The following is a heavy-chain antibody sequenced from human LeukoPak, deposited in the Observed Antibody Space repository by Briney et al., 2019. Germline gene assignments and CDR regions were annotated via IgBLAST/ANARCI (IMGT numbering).Heavy chain of an antibody. Sequence: ASVKASCKASGYIFTSYYMHWVRQAPGQGLEWMGIINPSGGNTNYAQKFQGRVTMTRDTSTSTVYMELSSLRSEDTAMYYCAREQDGGKHDYWGQGTLVTVSS. CDR3: AREQDGGKHDY. J-gene: IGHJ4*02. CDR2: INPSGGNT. V-gene: IGHV1-46*01. D-gene: IGHD4-23*01. CDR1: GYIFTSYY.